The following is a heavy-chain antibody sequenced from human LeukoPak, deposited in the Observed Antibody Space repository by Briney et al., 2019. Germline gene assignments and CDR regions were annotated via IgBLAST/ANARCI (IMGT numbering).Heavy chain of an antibody. CDR2: IIPIFGTA. V-gene: IGHV1-69*05. J-gene: IGHJ4*02. Sequence: GASVKVSCKASGGTFSSYAISWVRQAPGQGLEWMGGIIPIFGTANYAQKFQGRVTITTDESTSTAYMELSSLRSEDTAVYYCARGVPALKWLRFDYWGQGTLVTVSS. D-gene: IGHD5-12*01. CDR3: ARGVPALKWLRFDY. CDR1: GGTFSSYA.